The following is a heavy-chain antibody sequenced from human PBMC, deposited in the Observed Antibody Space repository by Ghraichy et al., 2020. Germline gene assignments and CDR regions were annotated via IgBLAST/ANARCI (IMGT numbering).Heavy chain of an antibody. V-gene: IGHV6-1*01. Sequence: SHTLSLTCAISGDSVSSNSAAWHWIRQSPSRGLEWLGRTYYRSKWYNDYAVSVQSRITIRPDTSKNQFSLQMNYVTPEDTAEYYCARDGSRNCFDYWGQGTLVTVSS. CDR1: GDSVSSNSAA. CDR3: ARDGSRNCFDY. CDR2: TYYRSKWYN. J-gene: IGHJ4*02.